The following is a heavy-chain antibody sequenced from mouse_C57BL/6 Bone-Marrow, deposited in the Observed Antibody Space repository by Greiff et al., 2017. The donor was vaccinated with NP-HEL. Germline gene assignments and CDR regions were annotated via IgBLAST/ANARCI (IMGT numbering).Heavy chain of an antibody. D-gene: IGHD2-4*01. V-gene: IGHV5-12*01. J-gene: IGHJ3*01. CDR1: GFTFSDYY. Sequence: EVMLVESGGGLVQPGGSLKLSCAASGFTFSDYYMYWVRQTPEKRLEWVAYISNGGGSTYYPDTVKGRFTISRDNAKNTLYLQMSRLKSEDTAMYYCARHADDYGWFAYWGQGTLVTVSA. CDR3: ARHADDYGWFAY. CDR2: ISNGGGST.